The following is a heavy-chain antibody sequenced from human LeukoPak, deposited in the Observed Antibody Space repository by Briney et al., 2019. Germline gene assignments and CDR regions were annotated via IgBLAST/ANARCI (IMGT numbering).Heavy chain of an antibody. Sequence: ASVKVSCKASGYTFTGYYMHWVRQAPGQGLEWMGWINPNSGGTNYAQKFQGRVTMTRDTSISASYMELNRLTSDDTAIYYCARDLSSTSNWELDYWGQGTLVTVSS. D-gene: IGHD7-27*01. V-gene: IGHV1-2*02. CDR3: ARDLSSTSNWELDY. CDR2: INPNSGGT. CDR1: GYTFTGYY. J-gene: IGHJ4*02.